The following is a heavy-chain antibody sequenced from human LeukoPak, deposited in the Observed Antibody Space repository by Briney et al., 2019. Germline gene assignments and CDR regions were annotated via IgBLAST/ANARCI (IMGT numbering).Heavy chain of an antibody. J-gene: IGHJ5*02. CDR1: GYTFTGYY. V-gene: IGHV1-2*02. Sequence: ASVKVSCKASGYTFTGYYMHWVRQAPGQGLEWMGWVNPNSGGTNYAQKFQGRVTMTRDTSISTAYMELSRLRSDDTAVYYCARVPRVAATFWFDPWGQGTLVTVSS. CDR3: ARVPRVAATFWFDP. D-gene: IGHD2-15*01. CDR2: VNPNSGGT.